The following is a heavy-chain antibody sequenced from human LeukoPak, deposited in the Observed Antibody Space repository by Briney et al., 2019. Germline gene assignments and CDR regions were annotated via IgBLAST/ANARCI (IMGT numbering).Heavy chain of an antibody. D-gene: IGHD3-22*01. Sequence: SETLSLTCAVYGGSFSGYYWTWIRQTPEKGLEWIGEMNPSGSTSYNPSLKSRVTISVDTSKNQFPLKLSSVTAADTAVYYCARGRQDVTMIVVVMTAVSYYLDVWGKGTTVTVS. CDR2: MNPSGST. CDR3: ARGRQDVTMIVVVMTAVSYYLDV. CDR1: GGSFSGYY. J-gene: IGHJ6*03. V-gene: IGHV4-34*01.